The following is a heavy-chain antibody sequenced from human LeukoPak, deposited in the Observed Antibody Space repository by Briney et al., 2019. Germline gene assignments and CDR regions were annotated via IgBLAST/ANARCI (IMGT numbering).Heavy chain of an antibody. CDR3: AREGGESYGMDV. V-gene: IGHV3-7*03. J-gene: IGHJ6*04. CDR2: IKQHGSEK. CDR1: GFTFSSNW. D-gene: IGHD3-10*01. Sequence: GGSLRLSCAASGFTFSSNWMSWVRQAPGKGLEWVANIKQHGSEKYYVGSVKGRFTISRDNAKNSLYLQMNSLRDEDTAVYYCAREGGESYGMDVWGKGTTVTVSS.